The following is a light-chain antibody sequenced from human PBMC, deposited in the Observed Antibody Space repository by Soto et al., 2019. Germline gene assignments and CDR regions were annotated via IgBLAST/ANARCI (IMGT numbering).Light chain of an antibody. V-gene: IGKV1-12*01. J-gene: IGKJ1*01. CDR2: VAS. CDR1: QGISSW. CDR3: QQANNFPWT. Sequence: DIQMTQSPSSVSASVGDRVTITCRASQGISSWLAWYQHKPGKAPKLLIYVASTLQSGVPSRFSGSGSGTDFTLTISTLQPEDYATYYCQQANNFPWTFGQGTKVEIK.